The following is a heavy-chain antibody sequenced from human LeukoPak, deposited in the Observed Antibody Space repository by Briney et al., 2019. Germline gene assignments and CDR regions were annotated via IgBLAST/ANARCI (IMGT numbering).Heavy chain of an antibody. V-gene: IGHV3-74*01. D-gene: IGHD3-16*01. CDR3: GRGVQYGVDV. J-gene: IGHJ6*02. CDR1: GFTLSRFW. CDR2: VINDGKTT. Sequence: QSGGSLRLSCAASGFTLSRFWVHWVRQTPGKGLVWVSIVINDGKTTNYADSVKGRFTISRDNARNTLYLQMNSLTADDTAVYYCGRGVQYGVDVWGQGTTVTVSS.